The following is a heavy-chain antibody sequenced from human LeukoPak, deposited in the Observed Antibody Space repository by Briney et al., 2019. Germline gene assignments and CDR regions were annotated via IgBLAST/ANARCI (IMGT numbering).Heavy chain of an antibody. J-gene: IGHJ4*02. D-gene: IGHD5-18*01. CDR3: AVPPPPGFSYGENLFDY. Sequence: GGSLRLSCAASGFTFSSYGMHWVRQAPGKGLEWVAVIWYDGSNKYYADSVKGRFTISRDNSKNTLYLQMNSLRAEDTAVYYCAVPPPPGFSYGENLFDYWGQGTLVTVSS. V-gene: IGHV3-33*01. CDR1: GFTFSSYG. CDR2: IWYDGSNK.